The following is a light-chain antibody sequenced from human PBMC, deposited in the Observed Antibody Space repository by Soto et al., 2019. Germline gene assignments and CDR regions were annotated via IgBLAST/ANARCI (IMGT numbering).Light chain of an antibody. J-gene: IGLJ1*01. CDR2: SNN. CDR3: AAWDDSLHGYV. V-gene: IGLV1-44*01. CDR1: SSNIGSNT. Sequence: QSVLTQPPSASGTPGQRVTISCSGSSSNIGSNTVNWYQQLPGTAPKLLIYSNNQRPSGVPDRFSGSKSGTSGSLAISGLQSEDEADYYCAAWDDSLHGYVFGTGTKLTVL.